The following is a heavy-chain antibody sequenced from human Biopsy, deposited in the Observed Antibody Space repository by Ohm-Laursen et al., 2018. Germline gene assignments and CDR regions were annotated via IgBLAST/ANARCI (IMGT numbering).Heavy chain of an antibody. Sequence: RSLRLSCAASGFTFSHAWMSWVRQAPGKGLEWVAAIWYDGSNKNYADSVKGRFTISRDNSKNTLYLQMNSLRGEDTAVYYCAKCMTGGSNYYFHHCGQGTLVTVSS. CDR1: GFTFSHAW. D-gene: IGHD2-8*01. CDR2: IWYDGSNK. J-gene: IGHJ4*02. V-gene: IGHV3-33*06. CDR3: AKCMTGGSNYYFHH.